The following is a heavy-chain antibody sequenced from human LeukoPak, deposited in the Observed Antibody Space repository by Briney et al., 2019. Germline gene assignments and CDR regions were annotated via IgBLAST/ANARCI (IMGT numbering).Heavy chain of an antibody. CDR1: GYTFSDYG. CDR2: ISYSGVVK. CDR3: ARDEGFLGY. J-gene: IGHJ4*02. V-gene: IGHV3-33*08. D-gene: IGHD7-27*01. Sequence: GGSLRLSCTASGYTFSDYGMHWVRQAPGKGLEWLSVISYSGVVKFYADSVKGRFTISRDNAKNSLCLQMNSLRVEDTAVYHCARDEGFLGYWGQGTLVTVSS.